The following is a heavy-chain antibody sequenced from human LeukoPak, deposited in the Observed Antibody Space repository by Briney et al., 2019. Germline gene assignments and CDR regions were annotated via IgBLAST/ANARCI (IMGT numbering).Heavy chain of an antibody. CDR2: INTNTGNP. CDR1: WYTFTCLG. J-gene: IGHJ4*02. Sequence: ASVKVSCKASWYTFTCLGFELVRQAPGQGPEGMGWINTNTGNPTYAQGFTGRFVFSLDTSVSTAYLQISSLKAEDTAVYYCARVSYSGGPLRDYWGQGTLVTVSS. V-gene: IGHV7-4-1*02. D-gene: IGHD3-10*01. CDR3: ARVSYSGGPLRDY.